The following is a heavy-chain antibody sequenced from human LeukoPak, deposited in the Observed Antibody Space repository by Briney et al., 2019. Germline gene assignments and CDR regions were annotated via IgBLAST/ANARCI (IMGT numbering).Heavy chain of an antibody. CDR3: ARSWAPLMLARGALDF. J-gene: IGHJ3*01. D-gene: IGHD1-26*01. V-gene: IGHV4-39*02. CDR1: GGSLSDYYQN. CDR2: IYYTGTS. Sequence: SETLSLICGVYGGSLSDYYQNWIWVRQSPQRGLEWVGSIYYTGTSYFHPSLEARVTLSIDTDQNFSSLNLTSVTAADTVTYFARSWAPLMLARGALDFWSRGSVVTVS.